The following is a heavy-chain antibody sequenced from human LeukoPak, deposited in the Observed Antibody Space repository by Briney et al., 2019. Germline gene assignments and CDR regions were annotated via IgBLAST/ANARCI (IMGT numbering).Heavy chain of an antibody. D-gene: IGHD5-18*01. CDR3: ARDTAMVLRDY. V-gene: IGHV5-10-1*01. J-gene: IGHJ4*02. CDR1: GYSFTSYW. Sequence: GESLKISCKGSGYSFTSYWISWVRQMPGKGLEWMGRIDPSDSYTNYSPSFQGHVTISADKSISTAFLEWSSLKASDTAMYYCARDTAMVLRDYWGQGTLVTVSS. CDR2: IDPSDSYT.